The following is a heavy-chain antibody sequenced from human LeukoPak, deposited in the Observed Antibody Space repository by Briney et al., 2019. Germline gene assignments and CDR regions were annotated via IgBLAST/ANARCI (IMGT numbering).Heavy chain of an antibody. CDR2: ISSSSSYI. CDR1: GFTFSSYS. Sequence: GGSLRLSCAASGFTFSSYSMNWVCQAPGKGLEWVSAISSSSSYIYYADSVKGRFTISRDNARNSLYLQMNSLRAEDTAMYYCAREGAAAAPYWGQGTLVTVSS. D-gene: IGHD6-13*01. CDR3: AREGAAAAPY. V-gene: IGHV3-21*01. J-gene: IGHJ4*02.